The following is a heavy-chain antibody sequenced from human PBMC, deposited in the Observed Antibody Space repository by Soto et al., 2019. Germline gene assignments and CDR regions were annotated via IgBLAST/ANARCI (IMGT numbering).Heavy chain of an antibody. V-gene: IGHV3-7*01. CDR3: ARGSFAYSGYDF. CDR1: GFTFSSYW. D-gene: IGHD5-12*01. J-gene: IGHJ4*01. Sequence: GGSLRLSCAASGFTFSSYWMTWVRQAPGKGLEWVANIKQHGSEQYYVDSVKGRFTISRDNAKNSLYLQMNSLRAEDTAVYYCARGSFAYSGYDFWGHGTLVTVSS. CDR2: IKQHGSEQ.